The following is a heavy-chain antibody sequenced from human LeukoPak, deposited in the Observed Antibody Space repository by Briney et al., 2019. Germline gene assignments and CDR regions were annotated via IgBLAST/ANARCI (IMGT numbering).Heavy chain of an antibody. CDR3: ARDPVVEPLDY. CDR1: GFAFSSYS. J-gene: IGHJ4*02. V-gene: IGHV3-48*04. D-gene: IGHD2-15*01. CDR2: ITSSSSTI. Sequence: PGGSLRLSYAASGFAFSSYSMSWVRQSPGKGLEWLSYITSSSSTIYYADSVRGRFTTSRDNAKNSLYLQMNSLRAEDTAVYYCARDPVVEPLDYWGQGTLVTVSS.